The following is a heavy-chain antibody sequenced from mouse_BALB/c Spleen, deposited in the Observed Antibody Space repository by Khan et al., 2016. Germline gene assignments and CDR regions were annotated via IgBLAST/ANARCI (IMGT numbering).Heavy chain of an antibody. CDR3: GRRGYYVVLYAMDY. Sequence: LQQSGAELASPGASVTLSCQASGYTFTDHTMNWVKKMPGQGFEWVGRISLLSDETTYNQKFRGKATSYVDRTSSTVYRGLNSLTSEDPAVYYWGRRGYYVVLYAMDYWGQGSSVTVSS. V-gene: IGHV1-11*01. CDR1: GYTFTDHT. D-gene: IGHD2-3*01. CDR2: ISLLSDET. J-gene: IGHJ4*01.